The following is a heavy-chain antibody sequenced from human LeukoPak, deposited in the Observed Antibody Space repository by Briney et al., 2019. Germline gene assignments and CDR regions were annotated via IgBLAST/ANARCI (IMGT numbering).Heavy chain of an antibody. CDR3: ARDPVEWELLLDY. V-gene: IGHV3-7*01. Sequence: GSLRLSCAASGFTFSSYWMGWVRQAPGKRLEWVANMNIDGSEKYYADSVKGRFTISRDNARNSVYLQMNSLRVEDTAVYYCARDPVEWELLLDYWDQGTLVTVSS. J-gene: IGHJ4*02. D-gene: IGHD1-26*01. CDR1: GFTFSSYW. CDR2: MNIDGSEK.